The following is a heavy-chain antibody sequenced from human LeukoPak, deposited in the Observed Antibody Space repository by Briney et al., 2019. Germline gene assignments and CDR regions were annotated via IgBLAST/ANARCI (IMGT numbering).Heavy chain of an antibody. CDR1: GFIFSSYG. Sequence: PGGSLRLSCAASGFIFSSYGMSWVRQAPGEGLEWISGITGSTYSTYYADSVRGRFTTSRDNSKNTLYLQMNSLRAEDTAVYYCAKDQLNRFCSGGSCSITHDYWGQGTLVTVSS. CDR3: AKDQLNRFCSGGSCSITHDY. CDR2: ITGSTYST. V-gene: IGHV3-23*01. J-gene: IGHJ4*02. D-gene: IGHD2-15*01.